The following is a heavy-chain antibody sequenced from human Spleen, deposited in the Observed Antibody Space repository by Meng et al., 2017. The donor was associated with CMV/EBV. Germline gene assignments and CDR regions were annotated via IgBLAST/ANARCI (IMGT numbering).Heavy chain of an antibody. V-gene: IGHV4-34*01. CDR2: INHSGST. D-gene: IGHD1-26*01. Sequence: QGPLQQWGAGLLKPSETLSLTCAVYGGSFSGYYWSWIRQPPGKGLEWIGEINHSGSTNYNPSLKSRVTISVDTSKNQFSLKLSSVTAADTAVYYCAREPWFDPWGQGTLVTVSS. J-gene: IGHJ5*02. CDR3: AREPWFDP. CDR1: GGSFSGYY.